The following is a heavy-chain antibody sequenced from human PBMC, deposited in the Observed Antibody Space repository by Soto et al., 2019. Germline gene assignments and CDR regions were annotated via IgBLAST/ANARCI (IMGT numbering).Heavy chain of an antibody. CDR1: GASLISGEHY. Sequence: SETLSLTCSVSGASLISGEHYWSWIRQAPGKGLEWIGLIYYTGITDYNPSLKSRVAISLDTSENQFSLTLSSVTPDDTAVYYCVRLIGNSWLDSWGQGTPVTVSS. V-gene: IGHV4-30-4*01. J-gene: IGHJ5*01. CDR2: IYYTGIT. CDR3: VRLIGNSWLDS. D-gene: IGHD2-8*01.